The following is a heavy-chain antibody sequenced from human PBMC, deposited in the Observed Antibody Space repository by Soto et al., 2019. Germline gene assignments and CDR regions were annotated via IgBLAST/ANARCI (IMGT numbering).Heavy chain of an antibody. J-gene: IGHJ6*03. CDR1: GYTFTSYG. Sequence: ASVKVSCKASGYTFTSYGISWVRQAPGQGLEWMGWISAYNGNTNYAQKLQGRVTMTTDTSTSTAYMELRSLRSDDTAVYYCARVGWDIVVVPAALGLDYYYYMDVWGKGTTVTVSS. V-gene: IGHV1-18*01. D-gene: IGHD2-2*01. CDR3: ARVGWDIVVVPAALGLDYYYYMDV. CDR2: ISAYNGNT.